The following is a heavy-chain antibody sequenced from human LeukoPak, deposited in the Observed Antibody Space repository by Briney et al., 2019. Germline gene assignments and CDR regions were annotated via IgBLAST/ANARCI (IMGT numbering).Heavy chain of an antibody. V-gene: IGHV3-48*03. Sequence: PGGSLRLSCAASGFTFSSYEMNWVRQAPGKGLEWVSYISSSGSTIYYADSVSGRFTITNDNANHSLYLQMNSLRAEDTAVYYCARDFYRGFDPWGQGTLVTVSS. J-gene: IGHJ5*02. CDR2: ISSSGSTI. CDR1: GFTFSSYE. D-gene: IGHD1-26*01. CDR3: ARDFYRGFDP.